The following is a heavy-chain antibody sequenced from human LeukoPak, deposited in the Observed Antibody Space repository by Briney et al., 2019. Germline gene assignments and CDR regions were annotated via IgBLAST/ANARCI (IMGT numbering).Heavy chain of an antibody. V-gene: IGHV3-33*06. Sequence: GRSLRLSCAASGFTFSSYGMHWVRQAPGKGLERVAVIWYDGSNKYYADSVKGRFTISRDNSKNTLYLQMNSLRAEDTAVYYCAKCRYGDEPPDYWGQGTLVTVSS. D-gene: IGHD4-17*01. J-gene: IGHJ4*02. CDR3: AKCRYGDEPPDY. CDR2: IWYDGSNK. CDR1: GFTFSSYG.